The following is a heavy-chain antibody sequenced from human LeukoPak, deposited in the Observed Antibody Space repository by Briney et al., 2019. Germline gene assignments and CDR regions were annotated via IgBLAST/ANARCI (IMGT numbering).Heavy chain of an antibody. D-gene: IGHD6-13*01. Sequence: GGSLRLSCAASGSTFSSYAMSWVRQAPGKGLEWVSAISGSGGSTYYADSVKGRFTTSRDNSKNTLYLQMNSLRAEDTAVYYCANQRPYSSSVDYWGQGTLVTVSS. CDR3: ANQRPYSSSVDY. J-gene: IGHJ4*02. V-gene: IGHV3-23*01. CDR2: ISGSGGST. CDR1: GSTFSSYA.